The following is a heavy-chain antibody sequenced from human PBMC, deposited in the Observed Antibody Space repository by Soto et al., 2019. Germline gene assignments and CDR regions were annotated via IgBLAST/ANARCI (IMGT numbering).Heavy chain of an antibody. CDR2: INSDGSSR. D-gene: IGHD3-22*01. CDR1: GFTFSSHW. J-gene: IGHJ4*02. V-gene: IGHV3-74*01. CDR3: AREATYSSGRGMDV. Sequence: EVQLVESGGGSVQPGGSLRLHCAASGFTFSSHWMDWVRQAPGKGLFWVSRINSDGSSRRYADSVNGRFTVSRDNAKNTRYLQMNSLRAEDTAVYYCAREATYSSGRGMDVWGQGTLVTVSS.